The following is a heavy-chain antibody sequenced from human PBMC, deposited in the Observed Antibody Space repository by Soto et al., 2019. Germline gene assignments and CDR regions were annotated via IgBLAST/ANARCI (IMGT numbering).Heavy chain of an antibody. J-gene: IGHJ4*02. Sequence: QVRLHESGPGLVKPSQTLSLTCSVSGGSISGDYYWSWIRQSPEKGLEWIGYIYYSGSSYSNPALHSRLSRSLATSKNQFSLKMRSATADYTAVYYCARGGAGWPGYFDSWGQGALVAVSA. CDR3: ARGGAGWPGYFDS. V-gene: IGHV4-30-4*08. D-gene: IGHD2-15*01. CDR1: GGSISGDYY. CDR2: IYYSGSS.